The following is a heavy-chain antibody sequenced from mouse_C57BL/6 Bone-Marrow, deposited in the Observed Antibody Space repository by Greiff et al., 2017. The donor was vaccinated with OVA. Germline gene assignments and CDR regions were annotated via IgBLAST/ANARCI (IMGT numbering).Heavy chain of an antibody. CDR2: ISDGGSYT. CDR3: ARDSLYYYGSSLAY. D-gene: IGHD1-1*01. J-gene: IGHJ3*01. Sequence: EVQGVESGGGLVKPGGSLKLSCAASGFTFSSYAMSWVRQTPEKRLEWVATISDGGSYTYYPDNVKGRFTISRDNAKNNLYLQMSHRQSEDTAMYYCARDSLYYYGSSLAYWGQGTLVTVSA. V-gene: IGHV5-4*01. CDR1: GFTFSSYA.